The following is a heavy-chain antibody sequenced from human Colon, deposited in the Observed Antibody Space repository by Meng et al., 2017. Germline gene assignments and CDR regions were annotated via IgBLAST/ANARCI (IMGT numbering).Heavy chain of an antibody. CDR1: GFTLSKSA. Sequence: GESLKISCVVSGFTLSKSARSWVRQAPGKGLEWVSSISGSRGTTYYADSVKGRFTISRDNSKNTVYLEMNSLRVDDTAVYHCAKSPTVRFYGWGIDYWGQGTLVTVSS. D-gene: IGHD4-11*01. CDR3: AKSPTVRFYGWGIDY. J-gene: IGHJ4*02. V-gene: IGHV3-23*01. CDR2: ISGSRGTT.